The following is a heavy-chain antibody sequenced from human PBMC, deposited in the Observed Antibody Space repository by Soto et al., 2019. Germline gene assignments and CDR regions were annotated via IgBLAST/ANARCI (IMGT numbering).Heavy chain of an antibody. Sequence: QITLKESGPTLVKPTQTLTLTCTFSGLSLSTTGVGVGWIRQPPGKALEWLALIYWDDDKRYITSLKSRLTITMVTANSLMAHTMTNMDPMDTARYYCVQSRCGCDRPQSHSSHSYYGLAVWVQGTTVTVS. CDR3: VQSRCGCDRPQSHSSHSYYGLAV. CDR1: GLSLSTTGVG. CDR2: IYWDDDK. J-gene: IGHJ6*02. D-gene: IGHD2-21*02. V-gene: IGHV2-5*02.